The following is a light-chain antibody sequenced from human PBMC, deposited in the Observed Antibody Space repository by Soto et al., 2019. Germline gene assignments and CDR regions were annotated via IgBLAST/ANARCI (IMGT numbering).Light chain of an antibody. Sequence: QSALTQPRSVSGSPGQSVTISCTGTSSDVGGYNYVSWYQQHPGKAPKLIIYEVTNRPSGVSNRFSGSKSGNTASLTISGLQAEDEADFYCSSYTTTNTWVFGGGTKVTVL. CDR3: SSYTTTNTWV. J-gene: IGLJ3*02. CDR2: EVT. V-gene: IGLV2-14*01. CDR1: SSDVGGYNY.